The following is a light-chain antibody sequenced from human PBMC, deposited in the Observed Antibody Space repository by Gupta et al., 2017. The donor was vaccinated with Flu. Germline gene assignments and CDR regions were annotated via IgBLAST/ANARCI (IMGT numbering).Light chain of an antibody. Sequence: SALTQPASVSGSPGPSITISCTGTSSDNVDYNYVSWYQQHPDKAPKLMIYEVTNRPSGVSNRFSGSKAGNTASLTISGRQAEDEADYFCASYTATYTWVFGGGTKVTVL. V-gene: IGLV2-14*01. J-gene: IGLJ2*01. CDR2: EVT. CDR1: SSDNVDYNY. CDR3: ASYTATYTWV.